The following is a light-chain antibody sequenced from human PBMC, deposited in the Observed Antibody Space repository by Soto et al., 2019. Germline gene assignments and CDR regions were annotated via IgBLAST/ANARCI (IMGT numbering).Light chain of an antibody. Sequence: QSVLTQPPSVSAAPGQQVTISCSGSSSNIGNNYVSWYQQLPGTAPKLLIYDNNKRPSGIPDRFSGSKSGTSATLGITGLQTGDEADYYCGTWDSSLSASYVFGTGTKLTVL. CDR3: GTWDSSLSASYV. CDR1: SSNIGNNY. CDR2: DNN. V-gene: IGLV1-51*01. J-gene: IGLJ1*01.